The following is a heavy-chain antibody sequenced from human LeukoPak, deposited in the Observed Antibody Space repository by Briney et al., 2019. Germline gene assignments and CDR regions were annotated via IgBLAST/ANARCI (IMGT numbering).Heavy chain of an antibody. Sequence: PGGSLRLSCAASGFTFSSYSMNWVRQAPGKGLEWVAFIQYDGSNKYYTDSVKGRFTISRDNSKNTLYLQMNSLRAEDTAVYYCAKDQGYFTSAGYWGQGTLVTVSS. J-gene: IGHJ4*02. CDR2: IQYDGSNK. CDR1: GFTFSSYS. V-gene: IGHV3-30*02. CDR3: AKDQGYFTSAGY. D-gene: IGHD3-9*01.